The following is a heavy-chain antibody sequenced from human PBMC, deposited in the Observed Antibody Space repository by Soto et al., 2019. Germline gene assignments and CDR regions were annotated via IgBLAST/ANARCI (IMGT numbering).Heavy chain of an antibody. CDR1: GFTFSSYS. Sequence: TGGSLRLSCAASGFTFSSYSMNWVRQAPGKGLEWVSYISSSSSTIYYADSVKGRFTISRDNAKNSLYLQMNSLRDEDTAVYYCARGSSSSWYSYYYYGMDVWGQGTTVTVSS. D-gene: IGHD6-13*01. V-gene: IGHV3-48*02. CDR2: ISSSSSTI. J-gene: IGHJ6*02. CDR3: ARGSSSSWYSYYYYGMDV.